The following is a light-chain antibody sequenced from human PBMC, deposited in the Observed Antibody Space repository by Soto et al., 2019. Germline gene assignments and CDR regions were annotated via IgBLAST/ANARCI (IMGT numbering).Light chain of an antibody. CDR2: AAS. V-gene: IGKV1-39*01. CDR1: QSISSY. CDR3: QQSYSTPQT. Sequence: DIQMTQSPSSLSASVGDRVTITCRASQSISSYLNWYQQKPGKAPKLLIYAASSLQSGVPSRFSGSVSGTDFTLTISLLQPEDFATYYCQQSYSTPQTFGQGTKVEIK. J-gene: IGKJ1*01.